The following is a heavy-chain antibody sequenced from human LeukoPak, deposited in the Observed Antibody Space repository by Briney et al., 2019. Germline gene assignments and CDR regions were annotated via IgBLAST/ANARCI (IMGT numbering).Heavy chain of an antibody. V-gene: IGHV1-69*13. CDR2: IIPIFGTA. D-gene: IGHD4-17*01. CDR1: GGTFSSYA. CDR3: ARGASTVSYNWFDP. Sequence: ASVKVSCKASGGTFSSYAISWVRQAPGQGLEWMGGIIPIFGTANYAQKFQGRVTITADESTSTAYMELSSLRSEDMAVYYCARGASTVSYNWFDPWGQGTLVTVSS. J-gene: IGHJ5*02.